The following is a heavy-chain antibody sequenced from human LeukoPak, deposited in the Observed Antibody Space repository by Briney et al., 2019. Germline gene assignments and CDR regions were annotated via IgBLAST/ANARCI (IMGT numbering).Heavy chain of an antibody. CDR1: GFTFSSNG. V-gene: IGHV3-30*02. Sequence: GGSLRLSCAASGFTFSSNGMHWVRQAPGKGLEWVAFIRYDGTNKYYADSVKGRFTISRDNSKNTLYLQMNSLRGEDTAVYYCAKESDYYGSGSDFDYWGQGTLVAVSS. J-gene: IGHJ4*02. CDR3: AKESDYYGSGSDFDY. D-gene: IGHD3-10*01. CDR2: IRYDGTNK.